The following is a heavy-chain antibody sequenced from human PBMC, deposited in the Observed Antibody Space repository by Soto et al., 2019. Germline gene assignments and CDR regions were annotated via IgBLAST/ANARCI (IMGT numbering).Heavy chain of an antibody. J-gene: IGHJ4*02. CDR2: IYFNRNT. D-gene: IGHD3-16*01. Sequence: SETLSLTCTVSAASFSKYYWTWIRQPPGKGLEWIGYIYFNRNTKYNPSLEGRLTISIDTSKKEFSLKLTSVTAADAAVYYCASVTFGGIVLAHWGQGTLVTVSS. CDR3: ASVTFGGIVLAH. V-gene: IGHV4-59*01. CDR1: AASFSKYY.